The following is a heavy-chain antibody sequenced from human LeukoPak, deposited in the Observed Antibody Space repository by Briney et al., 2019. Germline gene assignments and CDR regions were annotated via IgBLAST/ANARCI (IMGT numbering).Heavy chain of an antibody. CDR2: IKSKTDGGTT. D-gene: IGHD3-22*01. CDR1: GFTFSNAW. Sequence: GGSLRLSCAASGFTFSNAWMSWVRQAPGKGLEWVGRIKSKTDGGTTDYAAPVKGRFTISRDDSKNTLYLQMNSLKAEDTAVYYCTTDGTYYYDSSGYPSWGQGTLVTVSS. J-gene: IGHJ5*02. CDR3: TTDGTYYYDSSGYPS. V-gene: IGHV3-15*01.